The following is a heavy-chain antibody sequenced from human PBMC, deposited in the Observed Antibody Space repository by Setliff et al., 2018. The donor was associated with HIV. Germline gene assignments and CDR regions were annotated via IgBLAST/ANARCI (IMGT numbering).Heavy chain of an antibody. D-gene: IGHD3-3*01. J-gene: IGHJ4*02. CDR3: ARGIDNFWSGYVR. CDR2: LNHGGTT. V-gene: IGHV4-59*11. Sequence: SETLSLTCTVSGGSINSHYWSWIRQSPGEGLEWIGTLNHGGTTDYNPSLKSRVTISADTSTNQFSLKLSSVTPADTAVYYCARGIDNFWSGYVRWGQGTLVTVSS. CDR1: GGSINSHY.